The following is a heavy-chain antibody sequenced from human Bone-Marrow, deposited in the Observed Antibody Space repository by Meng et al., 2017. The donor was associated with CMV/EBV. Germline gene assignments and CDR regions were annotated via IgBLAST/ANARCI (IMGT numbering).Heavy chain of an antibody. D-gene: IGHD2-2*01. V-gene: IGHV6-1*01. CDR3: ARVRCSTTSCYYEYYYGMDF. CDR1: GDSVSSNSAT. Sequence: SETLFLTCAISGDSVSSNSATWSWIRQSPSRGLEWLGRTYYRSKWYIDYAVSVKSRIDINPDTSKNQFSLQLNAVTPEDTAVYYCARVRCSTTSCYYEYYYGMDFWGQGTTVTVSS. J-gene: IGHJ6*02. CDR2: TYYRSKWYI.